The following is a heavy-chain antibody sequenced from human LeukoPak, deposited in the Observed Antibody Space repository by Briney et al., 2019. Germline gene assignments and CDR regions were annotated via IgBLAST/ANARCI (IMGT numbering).Heavy chain of an antibody. D-gene: IGHD6-6*01. J-gene: IGHJ4*02. CDR2: ISWNSGNI. Sequence: GRSLRLSCAASGFTFDDYTMHWVRQAPGKGLEWVSGISWNSGNIEYADSVKGRFTISRDNAKKSLFLQMNSLRAEDTVLYYCAKDPYYSSSSPFFDYWGQGTLVTVSS. CDR1: GFTFDDYT. V-gene: IGHV3-9*01. CDR3: AKDPYYSSSSPFFDY.